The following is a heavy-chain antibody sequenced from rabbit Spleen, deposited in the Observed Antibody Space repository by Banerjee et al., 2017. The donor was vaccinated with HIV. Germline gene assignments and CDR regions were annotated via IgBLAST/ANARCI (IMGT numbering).Heavy chain of an antibody. CDR3: ARDAGTSFSTYGMDL. CDR2: IYAGSSGTT. V-gene: IGHV1S45*01. D-gene: IGHD8-1*01. CDR1: GFDFSNYG. J-gene: IGHJ6*01. Sequence: QEQLVESGGGLVQPGGSLKLSCKASGFDFSNYGVSWVRQAPGKGLEWIACIYAGSSGTTYYASGAKGRFTISKTSSTTVTLQMTSLTVADTATYFCARDAGTSFSTYGMDLWGPGTLVTVS.